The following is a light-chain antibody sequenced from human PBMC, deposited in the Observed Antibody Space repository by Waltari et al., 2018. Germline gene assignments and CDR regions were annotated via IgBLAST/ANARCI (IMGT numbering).Light chain of an antibody. J-gene: IGKJ3*01. V-gene: IGKV3-20*01. CDR2: GAA. CDR3: QQYGTSTSFT. CDR1: QSVAGSY. Sequence: VSTQSPGTLSLSPGERATLHCRASQSVAGSYLAWYQQKPGQAPRLLLYGAASRATGIPDRFSGSGSGTDFTLTISRLEPEDFAVYYCQQYGTSTSFTFGPGTKVDIK.